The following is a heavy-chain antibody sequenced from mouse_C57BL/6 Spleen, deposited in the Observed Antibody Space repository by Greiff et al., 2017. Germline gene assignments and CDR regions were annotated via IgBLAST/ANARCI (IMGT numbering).Heavy chain of an antibody. CDR1: GFTFSSYA. V-gene: IGHV5-4*01. J-gene: IGHJ1*03. D-gene: IGHD2-3*01. CDR2: ISDGGSYT. Sequence: VQLKESGGGLVKPGGSLKLSCAASGFTFSSYAMSWVRQTPEKRLEWVATISDGGSYTYYPDNVKGRFTISRDNAKNNLYLQMSHLKSEDTAIYYCARDRVYDGYSNWYFDVWGTGTTVTVSS. CDR3: ARDRVYDGYSNWYFDV.